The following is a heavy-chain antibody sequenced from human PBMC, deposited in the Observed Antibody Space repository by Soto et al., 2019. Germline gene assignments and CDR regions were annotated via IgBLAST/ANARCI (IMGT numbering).Heavy chain of an antibody. Sequence: ASVKVSCKASGYTFTSYDINWVRQATGQGLEWMGWMNPNSGNTGYAQKFQGRVTMTRNTSISTAYMELSSLRSEDTAVYYCAXGGGSSGYYYYYYGMDVWGQGTTVTVSS. CDR2: MNPNSGNT. J-gene: IGHJ6*02. CDR1: GYTFTSYD. V-gene: IGHV1-8*01. CDR3: AXGGGSSGYYYYYYGMDV. D-gene: IGHD3-22*01.